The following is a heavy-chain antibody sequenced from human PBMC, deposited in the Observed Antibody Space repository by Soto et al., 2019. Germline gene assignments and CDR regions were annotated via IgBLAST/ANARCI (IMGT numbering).Heavy chain of an antibody. CDR1: GLSFSTNN. CDR2: ITDGLTK. CDR3: ARDTSHGVTIGGLDS. D-gene: IGHD3-16*01. J-gene: IGHJ4*02. V-gene: IGHV3-48*02. Sequence: LRLSCRASGLSFSTNNTNWVRQAPGKGLEWVAHITDGLTKHYADFVQGRFIISRDNAKNSLYLELTDLRDDDTAAYYCARDTSHGVTIGGLDSWGQGTLVTVSS.